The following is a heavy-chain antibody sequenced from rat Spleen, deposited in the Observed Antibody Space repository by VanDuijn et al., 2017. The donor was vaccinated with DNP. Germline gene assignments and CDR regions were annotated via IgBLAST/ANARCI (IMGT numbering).Heavy chain of an antibody. CDR3: TRGVYYGSSWAFDY. CDR1: GFTFSNSG. V-gene: IGHV5-19*01. CDR2: ISPSGSRP. Sequence: EVQLVESGGGLVQPGRSLKLSCAASGFTFSNSGMHWIRQAPTKGLEWVTSISPSGSRPYSPDSVKGRFTISRDTAKSSLYLQMNSLKSEDTATYYCTRGVYYGSSWAFDYWGQGVMVTVSS. D-gene: IGHD1-6*01. J-gene: IGHJ2*01.